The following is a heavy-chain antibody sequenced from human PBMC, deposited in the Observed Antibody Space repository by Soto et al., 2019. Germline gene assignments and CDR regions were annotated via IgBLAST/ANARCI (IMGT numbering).Heavy chain of an antibody. CDR2: ISYDGSNK. V-gene: IGHV3-30-3*01. D-gene: IGHD4-17*01. CDR3: ARRPVTYYFDY. CDR1: GFTFSNYA. Sequence: GGSLRLSCAASGFTFSNYAMHWVRQAPGKGLEWVAVISYDGSNKYYADSVKGRFTISRDNSKNTLYLQMNSLRAEDTAVYYCARRPVTYYFDYWGQGTLVTVSS. J-gene: IGHJ4*02.